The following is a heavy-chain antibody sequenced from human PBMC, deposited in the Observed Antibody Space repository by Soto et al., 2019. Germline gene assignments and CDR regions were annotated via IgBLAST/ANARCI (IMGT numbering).Heavy chain of an antibody. CDR3: ARDPTAAGPNSHDY. J-gene: IGHJ4*02. D-gene: IGHD6-13*01. CDR2: ISAYNGNT. CDR1: GYTFTSYG. Sequence: ASVKVSCKASGYTFTSYGISWVRQAPGQGLEWMGWISAYNGNTNYAQKLQGRVTMTTDTSTSTAYMELRSLRSDDTAVYYCARDPTAAGPNSHDYWGQGTLVTVYS. V-gene: IGHV1-18*04.